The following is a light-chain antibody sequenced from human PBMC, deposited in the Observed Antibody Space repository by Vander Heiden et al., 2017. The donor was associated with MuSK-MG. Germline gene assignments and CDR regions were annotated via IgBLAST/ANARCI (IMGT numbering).Light chain of an antibody. J-gene: IGLJ2*01. CDR2: EVT. Sequence: QSALTQPPSAAGSPGQSVTISCPGTTSCVGTYIFSSWFHPHPGKAPTLIFDEVTKRPSGVPDGCSGSKSGNTASLTVSGCQAEDEADYYCGAYAGKKVVVFGGGTKLTVL. CDR3: GAYAGKKVVV. CDR1: TSCVGTYIF. V-gene: IGLV2-8*01.